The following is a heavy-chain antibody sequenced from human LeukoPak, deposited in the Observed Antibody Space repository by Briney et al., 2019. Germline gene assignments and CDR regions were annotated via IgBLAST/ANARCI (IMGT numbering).Heavy chain of an antibody. CDR1: GFTFSSYG. V-gene: IGHV3-30*18. J-gene: IGHJ4*02. CDR3: AKDHDCDILTGYPHPPDY. CDR2: ISYDGSNK. Sequence: GRSLRLSCAASGFTFSSYGMHWVRQAPGKGLEWVAVISYDGSNKYYADSVKGRFTISRDNSKNTLYLQMNSLRAEDTAVYYCAKDHDCDILTGYPHPPDYWGQGTLVTVSS. D-gene: IGHD3-9*01.